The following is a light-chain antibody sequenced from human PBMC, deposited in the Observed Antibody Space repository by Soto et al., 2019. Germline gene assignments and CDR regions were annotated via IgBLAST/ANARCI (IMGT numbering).Light chain of an antibody. J-gene: IGKJ1*01. CDR3: QQFGSLGT. CDR1: QTVSSSF. CDR2: DAS. Sequence: EVVLTQSPGTLSLSPGERATLSCRTSQTVSSSFLAWYQQKPGQAPRLLMFDASNRATDIPDRFSGSGSGTDFTLTIGRLEPEDFAVYYCQQFGSLGTVGQGTKVDIK. V-gene: IGKV3-20*01.